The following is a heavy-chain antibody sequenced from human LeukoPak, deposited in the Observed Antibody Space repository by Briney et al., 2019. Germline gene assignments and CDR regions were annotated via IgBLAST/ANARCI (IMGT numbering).Heavy chain of an antibody. CDR1: GFTFSSYS. CDR3: AKGEYHQDGIGENRFDN. D-gene: IGHD5-24*01. V-gene: IGHV3-21*06. J-gene: IGHJ4*02. Sequence: PGGSLRLSCAASGFTFSSYSMNWVRQAPGKGLEWVSSISSSSSYIYYADSVKGRFTISRDNAKNSVFLQMSSLRPEDTAVYYCAKGEYHQDGIGENRFDNWGQGALVTVSS. CDR2: ISSSSSYI.